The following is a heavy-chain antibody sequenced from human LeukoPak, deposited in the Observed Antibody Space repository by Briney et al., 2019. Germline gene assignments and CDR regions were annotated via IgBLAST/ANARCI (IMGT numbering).Heavy chain of an antibody. D-gene: IGHD2-2*01. Sequence: PGGSLRLSCAASGFTFSSYGMHWVRQAPGKGLEWVAVISYDGKIKYYADSVKGRFTISRDNSKNTLYLQMNSLRAEDTAVYYCARVPPSSSLGYYGMDVWGQGTTVTVSS. V-gene: IGHV3-33*05. J-gene: IGHJ6*02. CDR3: ARVPPSSSLGYYGMDV. CDR1: GFTFSSYG. CDR2: ISYDGKIK.